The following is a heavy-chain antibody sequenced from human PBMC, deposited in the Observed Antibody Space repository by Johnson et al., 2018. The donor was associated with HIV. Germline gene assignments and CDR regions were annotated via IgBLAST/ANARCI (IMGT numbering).Heavy chain of an antibody. J-gene: IGHJ3*02. V-gene: IGHV3-NL1*01. CDR3: VSSAQWSGWPPGAFDI. D-gene: IGHD6-19*01. CDR2: IYSGGST. CDR1: GFTFSSYG. Sequence: QVQLVESGGGVVQPGRSLRLSCAASGFTFSSYGMHWVRQAPGKGLEWVSVIYSGGSTYYADSVRGRFTISRDNSKNTLDLQMNSLRAEDTAVYYCVSSAQWSGWPPGAFDIWGQGTMVTVSS.